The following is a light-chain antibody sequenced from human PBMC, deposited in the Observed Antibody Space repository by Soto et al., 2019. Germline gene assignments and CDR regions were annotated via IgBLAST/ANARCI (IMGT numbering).Light chain of an antibody. CDR2: EVS. J-gene: IGLJ1*01. V-gene: IGLV2-14*01. Sequence: QSALTQPASVSGSPGQSITISCAGTSSDVGGYKYVSWYQQNPGKAPKLIIYEVSSRPSGVSNRFSGSKSGNTASLTISGLQAEDEADYFCCSYAGSYTYVFGTGTKVTVL. CDR3: CSYAGSYTYV. CDR1: SSDVGGYKY.